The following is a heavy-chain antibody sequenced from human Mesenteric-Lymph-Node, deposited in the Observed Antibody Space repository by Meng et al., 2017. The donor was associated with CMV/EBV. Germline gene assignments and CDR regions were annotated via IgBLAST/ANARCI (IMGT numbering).Heavy chain of an antibody. CDR1: GFIVNTSY. CDR2: IYTGGAV. J-gene: IGHJ4*02. CDR3: GRGDY. V-gene: IGHV3-53*05. Sequence: GESLKISCAASGFIVNTSYMIWVRQAPGKGLEWISVIYTGGAVYYADSVKGRFTISSDNSKNTLYLQMNGLRPEDTAVYYCGRGDYWGQGTLVTVSS.